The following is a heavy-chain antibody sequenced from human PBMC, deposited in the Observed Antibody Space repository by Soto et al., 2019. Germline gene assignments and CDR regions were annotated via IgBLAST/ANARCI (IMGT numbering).Heavy chain of an antibody. J-gene: IGHJ3*02. Sequence: GGSLRLSCAASGFTFSSYSMNWVRQAPGKGLEWVSYISSSSSTIYYADSVKGRFTISRDNAKNSLYLQMNSLRDEDTAVYYCARDLNWGKYGAFDIWGQGTMVTVSS. CDR2: ISSSSSTI. CDR3: ARDLNWGKYGAFDI. D-gene: IGHD7-27*01. V-gene: IGHV3-48*02. CDR1: GFTFSSYS.